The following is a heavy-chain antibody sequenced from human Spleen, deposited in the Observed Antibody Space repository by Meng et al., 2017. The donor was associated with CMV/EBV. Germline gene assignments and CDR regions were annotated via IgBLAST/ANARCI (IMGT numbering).Heavy chain of an antibody. Sequence: GESLKISCAASGFTFSSNDMHWVRQTTGKGLEWVSAIGTAGDTYYPGSVKGRFTISRENAKNSFYLQMNSLRAEDTAVYYCARDGSVEIAARRFDYWGQGTLVTVSS. D-gene: IGHD6-6*01. J-gene: IGHJ4*02. CDR1: GFTFSSND. V-gene: IGHV3-13*01. CDR2: IGTAGDT. CDR3: ARDGSVEIAARRFDY.